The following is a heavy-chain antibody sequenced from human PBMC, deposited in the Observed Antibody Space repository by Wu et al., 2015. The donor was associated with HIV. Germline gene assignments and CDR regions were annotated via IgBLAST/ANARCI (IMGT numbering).Heavy chain of an antibody. J-gene: IGHJ4*02. Sequence: QVQLVQSGAEVKKAGSSVKVSCRASGGTFSSYAISWVRQAPGQGLEWMGRIIPLFGTTKYAQKFQGRVTITADKSTNTAYMELRSLRSEDTAVYYCATQLRISVVPTAMYFDYWGQGTLVTVSS. V-gene: IGHV1-69*13. D-gene: IGHD2-2*01. CDR2: IIPLFGTT. CDR3: ATQLRISVVPTAMYFDY. CDR1: GGTFSSYA.